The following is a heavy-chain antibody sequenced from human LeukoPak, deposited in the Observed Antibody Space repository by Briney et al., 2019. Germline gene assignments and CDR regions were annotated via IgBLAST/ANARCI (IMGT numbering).Heavy chain of an antibody. V-gene: IGHV3-48*01. CDR2: ISSGSSTR. Sequence: PGGSLRLSCAASGFTFNTFGMTWVRQAPGKGLECVSYISSGSSTRYYADSVKGRFTISRDNAKSSLFLQMNSLRAEDTAVYFCARLRYYAVDVWGQGTTVIVSS. CDR1: GFTFNTFG. CDR3: ARLRYYAVDV. J-gene: IGHJ6*02.